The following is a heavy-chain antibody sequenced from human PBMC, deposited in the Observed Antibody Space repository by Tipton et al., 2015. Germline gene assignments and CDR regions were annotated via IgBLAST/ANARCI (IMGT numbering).Heavy chain of an antibody. CDR3: AREGSGWYGADY. CDR2: ITWNAGRT. V-gene: IGHV3-20*04. J-gene: IGHJ4*02. D-gene: IGHD6-19*01. Sequence: SLRLSCAASGLAFDDNGMSWVRQVPGKGLEWVAGITWNAGRTDYADSVKGRFTISRDNGKNLLYLQMNSLRAEDTAVYYCAREGSGWYGADYWGQGTLVTVSS. CDR1: GLAFDDNG.